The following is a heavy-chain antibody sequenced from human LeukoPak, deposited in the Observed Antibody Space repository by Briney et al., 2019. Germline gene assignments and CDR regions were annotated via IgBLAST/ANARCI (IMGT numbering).Heavy chain of an antibody. V-gene: IGHV3-48*04. CDR2: ISSSSII. CDR3: ARADGDY. D-gene: IGHD6-6*01. Sequence: GGSLRLSCAASGFTFSTYSMNWVRQAPGKGLEFISYISSSSIISYADSVKGRFTISRDNAKNSVYLQMNNLRVGDTAVYFCARADGDYWGQGILVTVSS. CDR1: GFTFSTYS. J-gene: IGHJ4*02.